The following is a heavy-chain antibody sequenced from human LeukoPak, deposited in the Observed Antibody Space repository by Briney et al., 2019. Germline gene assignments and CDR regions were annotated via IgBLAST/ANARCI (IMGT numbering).Heavy chain of an antibody. Sequence: GGSLRPSCAASGFTVSSNYVSWVRQAPGKGLEWVSVIYSGGSTYYADSVKGRFTISRDNSKNTLYLQMNSLRAEDTAVYYCAKQRAYWYFDLWGRGTLVTVSS. V-gene: IGHV3-66*04. J-gene: IGHJ2*01. CDR3: AKQRAYWYFDL. CDR2: IYSGGST. CDR1: GFTVSSNY.